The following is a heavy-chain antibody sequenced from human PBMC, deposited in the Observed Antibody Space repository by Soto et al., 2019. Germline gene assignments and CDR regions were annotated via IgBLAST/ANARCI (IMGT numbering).Heavy chain of an antibody. J-gene: IGHJ3*02. V-gene: IGHV3-23*01. CDR2: ISGSGGST. CDR3: AKDPWYYYDSSGYNHHDAFDI. Sequence: GGSLRLSCAASGFTFSSYAMSWVRQAPGKGLEWVSAISGSGGSTYYADSVKGRFTISRDNSKNTLYLQMNSLRAEDTAVYYCAKDPWYYYDSSGYNHHDAFDIWGQGTMVTVSS. D-gene: IGHD3-22*01. CDR1: GFTFSSYA.